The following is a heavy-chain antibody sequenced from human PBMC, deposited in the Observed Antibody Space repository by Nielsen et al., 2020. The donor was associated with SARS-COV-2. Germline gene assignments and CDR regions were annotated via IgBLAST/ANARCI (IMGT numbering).Heavy chain of an antibody. CDR2: ISGSGGRT. CDR3: AKDLSGVYGSGRNYYGMDV. D-gene: IGHD3-10*01. Sequence: GESLKISCAASGFSFSMYAMSWVRQTPGTGPRGLEWVSAISGSGGRTFYADSVKGRFTISRDNSKNTLDLQMNSLRAEDTAVYYCAKDLSGVYGSGRNYYGMDVWGQGTTVTVSS. J-gene: IGHJ6*02. CDR1: GFSFSMYA. V-gene: IGHV3-23*01.